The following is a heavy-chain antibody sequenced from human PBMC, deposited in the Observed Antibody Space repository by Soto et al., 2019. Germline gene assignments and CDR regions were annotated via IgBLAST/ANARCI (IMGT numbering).Heavy chain of an antibody. CDR1: GASISSGGYY. V-gene: IGHV4-31*03. D-gene: IGHD1-1*01. CDR3: ARDLRHNWDAGGYYYYAMDV. CDR2: IYYSGTT. Sequence: SETLSLTCTVSGASISSGGYYSWIRQHPGKDLEWIGYIYYSGTTYYNPSLKSRVSITIDTSNNQFSLKLSSVTAADTAVYYCARDLRHNWDAGGYYYYAMDVWGQGTTVTVSS. J-gene: IGHJ6*02.